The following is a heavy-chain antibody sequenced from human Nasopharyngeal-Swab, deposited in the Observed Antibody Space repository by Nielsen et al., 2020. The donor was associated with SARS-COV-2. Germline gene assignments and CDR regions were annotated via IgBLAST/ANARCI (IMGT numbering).Heavy chain of an antibody. V-gene: IGHV2-70*01. CDR1: GFSLSTSGMC. D-gene: IGHD6-13*01. Sequence: SGLTLVKPTQTLTLTCTFSGFSLSTSGMCVSWIRQPPGKALEWLALIDWDDDKYYSTSLKTRLTISKDTSKNQVVLTVTDMDPVDTATYYCARTPPTIAAHAFDIWGQGTMVTVSS. CDR3: ARTPPTIAAHAFDI. J-gene: IGHJ3*02. CDR2: IDWDDDK.